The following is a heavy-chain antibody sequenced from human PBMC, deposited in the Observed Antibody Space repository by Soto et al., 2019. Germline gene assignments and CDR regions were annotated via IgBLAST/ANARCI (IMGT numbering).Heavy chain of an antibody. CDR2: INPNSGGT. Sequence: ASVKVSCKASGYTFTGYYMHWVRQAPGQGLEWMGWINPNSGGTNYAQKFQGRVTMTRDTSISTAYMELSRLRSDDTAVYYCARDQGWMYYDFWSGYYGMDVWGQGTTVTVSS. CDR3: ARDQGWMYYDFWSGYYGMDV. V-gene: IGHV1-2*02. J-gene: IGHJ6*02. D-gene: IGHD3-3*01. CDR1: GYTFTGYY.